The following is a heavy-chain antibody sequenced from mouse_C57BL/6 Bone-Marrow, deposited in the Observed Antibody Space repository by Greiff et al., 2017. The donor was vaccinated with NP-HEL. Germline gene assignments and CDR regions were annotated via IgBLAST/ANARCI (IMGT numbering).Heavy chain of an antibody. CDR1: GFTFSDYG. V-gene: IGHV5-15*01. Sequence: EVQGVESGGGLVQPGGSLKLSCAASGFTFSDYGMAWVRQAPRKGPEWVAFISNLAYSIYYADTVTGRFTISRENAKNTLYLEMSSLRSEDTAMYYCARRGGYYGSSKYYYAMDYWGQGTSVTVSS. CDR2: ISNLAYSI. D-gene: IGHD1-1*01. CDR3: ARRGGYYGSSKYYYAMDY. J-gene: IGHJ4*01.